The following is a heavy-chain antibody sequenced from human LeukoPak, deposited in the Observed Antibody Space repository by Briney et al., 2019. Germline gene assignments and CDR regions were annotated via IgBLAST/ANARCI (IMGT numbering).Heavy chain of an antibody. CDR1: GFTFSGHW. D-gene: IGHD2-21*02. CDR3: TRDRSRLQVD. J-gene: IGHJ4*02. CDR2: INQGGSDK. V-gene: IGHV3-7*01. Sequence: GGSLRLSCAASGFTFSGHWMSWVRQAPGKGLEWVANINQGGSDKYYVDSVKGRFTISRDNANNLLYLQMNSLRGEDTAVLYCTRDRSRLQVDCGQGALVTVSS.